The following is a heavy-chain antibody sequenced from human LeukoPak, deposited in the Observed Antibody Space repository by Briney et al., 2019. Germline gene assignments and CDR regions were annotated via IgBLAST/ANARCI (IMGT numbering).Heavy chain of an antibody. CDR3: ARAKYYDYVWGSYRYTGFDY. CDR1: GGSISSGTYY. CDR2: IYTSGST. Sequence: SETLSLTCSVSGGSISSGTYYWSWIRQPAGRGLEWIGRIYTSGSTNYNPSLKSRVTISLETSKNQFSLKLSSLTAADTAVYYCARAKYYDYVWGSYRYTGFDYWGQGTLVTVSS. D-gene: IGHD3-16*02. J-gene: IGHJ4*02. V-gene: IGHV4-61*02.